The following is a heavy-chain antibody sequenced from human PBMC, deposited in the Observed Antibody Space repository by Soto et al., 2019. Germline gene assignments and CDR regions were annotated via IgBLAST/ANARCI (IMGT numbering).Heavy chain of an antibody. CDR2: IYYSGST. V-gene: IGHV4-59*01. D-gene: IGHD3-10*01. CDR1: GGSISSYY. Sequence: SETLSLTCTVSGGSISSYYWSWIRQPPGKGLEWIGYIYYSGSTNYNPSLKSRVTISVDTSKNQFSLKLSSVTGADTAVYYCARVWGGVFDIWGQGTMVTVSS. CDR3: ARVWGGVFDI. J-gene: IGHJ3*02.